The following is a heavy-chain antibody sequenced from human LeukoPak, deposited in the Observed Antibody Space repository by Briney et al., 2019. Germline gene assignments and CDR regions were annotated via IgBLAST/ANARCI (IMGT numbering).Heavy chain of an antibody. Sequence: GGSLRLSCAASGFTFSSYWMSWVRQAPGKGLEWVANIKQDGSEKYYVDSVKGRFTISRDNAKNSLYLQMNSLRAEDTAVYYCARVSGTLYYYYYVDVWGKGTTVTVSS. CDR3: ARVSGTLYYYYYVDV. CDR1: GFTFSSYW. J-gene: IGHJ6*03. V-gene: IGHV3-7*04. D-gene: IGHD1-14*01. CDR2: IKQDGSEK.